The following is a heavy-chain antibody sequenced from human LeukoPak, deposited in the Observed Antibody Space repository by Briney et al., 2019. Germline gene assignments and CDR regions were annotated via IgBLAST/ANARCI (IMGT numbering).Heavy chain of an antibody. CDR3: ARLEYGVFDY. J-gene: IGHJ4*02. CDR1: GGSISSYY. V-gene: IGHV4-59*08. CDR2: IYYSGST. D-gene: IGHD1-1*01. Sequence: PSETLSLTCTVSGGSISSYYWSWIRQPPGKGLGWIGYIYYSGSTNYNPSLKSRVTISVDTSKNQFSLKLSSVTAADTAVYYCARLEYGVFDYWGQGTLVTVSS.